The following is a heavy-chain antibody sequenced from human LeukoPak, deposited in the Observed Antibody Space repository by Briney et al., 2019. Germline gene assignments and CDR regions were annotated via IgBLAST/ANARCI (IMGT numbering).Heavy chain of an antibody. J-gene: IGHJ4*02. D-gene: IGHD6-13*01. Sequence: GGSLRLSCATSGFTFSNYGMHWVRQAPGKGLDWVAVIWYDGSNKYFADSVKGRFTISRDNSKHTLYLQMNSMRVEDTAVYFCAREGIAAAGATSATTFDYWGQGALVTVSS. V-gene: IGHV3-33*01. CDR2: IWYDGSNK. CDR3: AREGIAAAGATSATTFDY. CDR1: GFTFSNYG.